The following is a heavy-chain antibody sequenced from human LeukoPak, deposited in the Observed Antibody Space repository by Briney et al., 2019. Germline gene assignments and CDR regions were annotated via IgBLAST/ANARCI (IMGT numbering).Heavy chain of an antibody. D-gene: IGHD3-10*01. CDR3: AKDNTPYYYGSGSSYAFDI. J-gene: IGHJ3*02. V-gene: IGHV3-48*01. CDR1: GITFSSYS. Sequence: PGGSLRLSCGASGITFSSYSMNWVRQAPGKGLEWVSYISSSGSTKYYADSVKGRFTISRDNARNSLYLQMNSLRAEDTAVYYCAKDNTPYYYGSGSSYAFDIWGQGTMVTVSS. CDR2: ISSSGSTK.